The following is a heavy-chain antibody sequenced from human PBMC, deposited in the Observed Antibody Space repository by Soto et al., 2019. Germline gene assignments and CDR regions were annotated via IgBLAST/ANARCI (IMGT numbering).Heavy chain of an antibody. J-gene: IGHJ5*02. D-gene: IGHD1-26*01. V-gene: IGHV3-21*06. CDR1: TFSMYS. CDR2: ISSGSAYI. Sequence: EVQVVESGGGLVKPGGSLRLSCTFTFSMYSMNWVRQAPGKGLGWVASISSGSAYIKYAESVKGRFTISRDNAKNSMHLQMNSLRAEDTAIYHCARDQGGSYDSGFDPWGQGTLVTVSS. CDR3: ARDQGGSYDSGFDP.